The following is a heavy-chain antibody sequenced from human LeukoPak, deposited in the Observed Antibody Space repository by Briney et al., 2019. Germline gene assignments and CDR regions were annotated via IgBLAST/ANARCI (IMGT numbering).Heavy chain of an antibody. J-gene: IGHJ4*02. V-gene: IGHV1-2*02. CDR1: GYTFTSYY. D-gene: IGHD6-13*01. Sequence: RWASVKVSCKASGYTFTSYYMHWVRQAPGQGLEWMGWINPNSGGTNYAQKFQGRVTMTRDTSISTAYMELSRLRSDDTAVYYCARGKRYSSSSDYWGQGTLVTVSS. CDR2: INPNSGGT. CDR3: ARGKRYSSSSDY.